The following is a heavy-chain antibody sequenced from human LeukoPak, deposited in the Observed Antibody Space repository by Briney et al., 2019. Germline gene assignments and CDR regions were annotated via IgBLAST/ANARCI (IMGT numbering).Heavy chain of an antibody. J-gene: IGHJ5*02. Sequence: ASVKVSCKASGYTFTTYYIYWVRQATGQGLEWMGWMNPNSCNTGYTQKFQGRVTMTRNTSISTAYMELSSLRSEDTAVYYCARGRGSGHKENWFDPWGQGTLVTVSS. CDR1: GYTFTTYY. V-gene: IGHV1-8*01. CDR2: MNPNSCNT. CDR3: ARGRGSGHKENWFDP. D-gene: IGHD6-19*01.